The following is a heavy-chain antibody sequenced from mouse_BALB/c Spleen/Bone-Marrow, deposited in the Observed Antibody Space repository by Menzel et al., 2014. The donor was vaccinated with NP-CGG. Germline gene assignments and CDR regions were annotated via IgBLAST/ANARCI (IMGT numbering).Heavy chain of an antibody. Sequence: VQLQQSGAELVKPGASVKLSCTASGFNIKDTYMHWVKQRPEQGLEWIGRIDPANGNTKYDPKFQGKATITADTSSNTAYLQPSSLTSEDTAVYYCAILITTDYWGQGTTLTVSS. V-gene: IGHV14-3*02. CDR2: IDPANGNT. J-gene: IGHJ2*01. D-gene: IGHD2-4*01. CDR3: AILITTDY. CDR1: GFNIKDTY.